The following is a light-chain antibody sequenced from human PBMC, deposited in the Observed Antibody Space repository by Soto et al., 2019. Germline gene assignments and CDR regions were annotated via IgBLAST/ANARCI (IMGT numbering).Light chain of an antibody. J-gene: IGLJ3*02. Sequence: QSVLTQSSSASASLGSAVKLTCTLSSGHSSYIIAWHQQQPGKAPRYLMKLEGSGSYNKGSGVPDRFSGSSSGADRYLTISNLQFEDEADYYCETWDSNTHTVFGGGTNLTV. CDR3: ETWDSNTHTV. V-gene: IGLV4-60*02. CDR2: LEGSGSY. CDR1: SGHSSYI.